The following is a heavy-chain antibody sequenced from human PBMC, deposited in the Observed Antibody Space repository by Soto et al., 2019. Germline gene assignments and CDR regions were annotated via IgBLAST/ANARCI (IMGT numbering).Heavy chain of an antibody. V-gene: IGHV4-30-4*01. Sequence: SETLSLTCAVSGGSISSGGAYYWSWIRQSPGKGLEWIAYIHYSGSTYYNSSLKSRVTMSVDTTKNQFSLKVSSVTAADTAVYYCARSPRGLGNFDYWGQGTLVTVSS. D-gene: IGHD3-10*01. J-gene: IGHJ4*02. CDR3: ARSPRGLGNFDY. CDR2: IHYSGST. CDR1: GGSISSGGAYY.